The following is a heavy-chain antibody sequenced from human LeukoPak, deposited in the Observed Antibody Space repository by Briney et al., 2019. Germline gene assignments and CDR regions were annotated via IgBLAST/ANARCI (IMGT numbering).Heavy chain of an antibody. CDR2: INPSGGST. CDR1: GYTFTSYY. D-gene: IGHD3-22*01. J-gene: IGHJ1*01. CDR3: ASERDSSGYYLAEYFQH. V-gene: IGHV1-46*01. Sequence: ASVKVACKASGYTFTSYYMHWVRQAPGQGLEWMGIINPSGGSTSYAQKFQGRVTMTRDTSTSTVYMELSSLRSEDTAVYYCASERDSSGYYLAEYFQHWGQGTLVTVSS.